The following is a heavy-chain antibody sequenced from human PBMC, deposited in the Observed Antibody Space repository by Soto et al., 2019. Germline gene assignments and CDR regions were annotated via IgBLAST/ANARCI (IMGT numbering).Heavy chain of an antibody. CDR1: GYTFTHYA. J-gene: IGHJ3*02. CDR2: INACNGNT. Sequence: QVQLVQSGAEVKKSGASVKVSCKASGYTFTHYAMHWVRQAPGQRLEWMGWINACNGNTKYSQQFQDRVTITRDTSASTAYMELSSLRSEDTAVYYCARAAYCGSDSCSDAFDIWGQGTVVTVSS. CDR3: ARAAYCGSDSCSDAFDI. D-gene: IGHD2-21*02. V-gene: IGHV1-3*01.